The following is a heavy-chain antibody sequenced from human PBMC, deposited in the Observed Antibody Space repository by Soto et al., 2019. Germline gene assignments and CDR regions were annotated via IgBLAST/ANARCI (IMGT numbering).Heavy chain of an antibody. CDR3: ASRDSGWFGELFAIPAYYYYGMDV. J-gene: IGHJ6*02. CDR2: IIPIFGTA. V-gene: IGHV1-69*01. CDR1: GGTFSSYA. Sequence: QVQLVQSGAEVKKPGSSVKVSCKASGGTFSSYAISWVRQAPGQGLEWMGGIIPIFGTANCAQKFQGRVTITADESTSTAYMELSSLRSEDTAVYYCASRDSGWFGELFAIPAYYYYGMDVWGQGTTVTVSS. D-gene: IGHD3-10*01.